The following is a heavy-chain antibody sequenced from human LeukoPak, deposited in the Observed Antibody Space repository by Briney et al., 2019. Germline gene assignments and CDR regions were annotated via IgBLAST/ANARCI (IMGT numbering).Heavy chain of an antibody. CDR1: GFTFSSYG. Sequence: GGSLRLSCAASGFTFSSYGMHWVRQAPGKGLEWVAVISYDGSNKYYADSVKGRFTISRDNSKNTLYLQMNSLRAEDTAVYYCAEVRESGGNDYWGQGTLVTVSS. J-gene: IGHJ4*02. CDR2: ISYDGSNK. D-gene: IGHD2-15*01. CDR3: AEVRESGGNDY. V-gene: IGHV3-30*03.